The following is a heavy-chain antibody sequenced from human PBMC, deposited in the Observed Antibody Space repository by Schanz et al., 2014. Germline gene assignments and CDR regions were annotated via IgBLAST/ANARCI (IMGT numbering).Heavy chain of an antibody. Sequence: VQLVESGGGLIQPGGSLRLSCAASGFTFSDYCMVWIRQAPGKGLEWVSYICSRRTVKYADSVKGRFTISRDNSKNTLHLQMNSLRVEDTAVYYCAKDDTQVNGMDVWGQGTTVTVSS. CDR3: AKDDTQVNGMDV. CDR2: ICSRRTV. CDR1: GFTFSDYC. J-gene: IGHJ6*02. V-gene: IGHV3-11*04.